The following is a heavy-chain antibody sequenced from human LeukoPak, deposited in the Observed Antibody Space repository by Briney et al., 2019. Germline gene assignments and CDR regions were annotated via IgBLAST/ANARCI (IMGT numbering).Heavy chain of an antibody. CDR3: ARSVGVAVGRGWFDP. CDR2: INPSGGST. Sequence: GASVKVSCKASGYTFTSYYMHWVRQAPGQGLEWMGIINPSGGSTSYAQKFQGRVTMTRDTSTSTVYMELSSLRSEDTAVYYCARSVGVAVGRGWFDPWGQGTLVTVSS. V-gene: IGHV1-46*01. CDR1: GYTFTSYY. D-gene: IGHD6-19*01. J-gene: IGHJ5*02.